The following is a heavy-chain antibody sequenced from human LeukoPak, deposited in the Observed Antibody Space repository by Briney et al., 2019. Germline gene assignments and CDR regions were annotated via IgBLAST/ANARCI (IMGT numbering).Heavy chain of an antibody. D-gene: IGHD6-19*01. J-gene: IGHJ4*02. CDR3: AFSGWFWGAFDY. V-gene: IGHV4-39*01. CDR1: GGSISISNYF. Sequence: PSETLSLTCSVSGGSISISNYFWGWIRQPPGKGLEGIASRSSTGITHYHSSLESRISVSVETSKSQFSLRLTSLTAADTAVYYCAFSGWFWGAFDYWGQGILVTVSS. CDR2: RSSTGIT.